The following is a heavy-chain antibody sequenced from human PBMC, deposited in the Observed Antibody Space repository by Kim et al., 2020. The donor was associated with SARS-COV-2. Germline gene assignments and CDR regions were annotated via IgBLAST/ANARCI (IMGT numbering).Heavy chain of an antibody. Sequence: NYNPSLKSRVTISVDTSKNQFSLKLSSVTAADTAVYYCASIAVAGPRVDYWGQGTLVTVSS. CDR3: ASIAVAGPRVDY. J-gene: IGHJ4*02. D-gene: IGHD6-19*01. V-gene: IGHV4-59*01.